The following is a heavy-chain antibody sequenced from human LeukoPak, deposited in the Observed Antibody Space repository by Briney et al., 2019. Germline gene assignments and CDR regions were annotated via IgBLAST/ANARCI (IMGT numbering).Heavy chain of an antibody. Sequence: ASVKVSCKASGYTFTCYYMHWVRQAPGQGLEWMGWINPNSGGTNYAQKFQGRVTMTRDTSISTAYMELSRLRSDDTAVYYCARVAYYYDSSGYPHDYWGQGTLVTVSS. CDR1: GYTFTCYY. D-gene: IGHD3-22*01. CDR2: INPNSGGT. V-gene: IGHV1-2*02. CDR3: ARVAYYYDSSGYPHDY. J-gene: IGHJ4*02.